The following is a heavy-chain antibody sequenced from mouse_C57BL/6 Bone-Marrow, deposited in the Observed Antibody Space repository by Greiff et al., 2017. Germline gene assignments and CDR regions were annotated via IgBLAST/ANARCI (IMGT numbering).Heavy chain of an antibody. J-gene: IGHJ4*01. CDR3: ARSLYYGSFYYAMDY. D-gene: IGHD1-1*01. CDR1: GYTFTSYW. V-gene: IGHV1-64*01. Sequence: QVQLQQPGAELVKPGASVKLSCKASGYTFTSYWMHWVKQRPGQGLEWIGMIHPNSGSTNYNEKFKSKATLTVDKSSSTAYMQLSSLTSEDSAVYYCARSLYYGSFYYAMDYGGQGTSVTVSS. CDR2: IHPNSGST.